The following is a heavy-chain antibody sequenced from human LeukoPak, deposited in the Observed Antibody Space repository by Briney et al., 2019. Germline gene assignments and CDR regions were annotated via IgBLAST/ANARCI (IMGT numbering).Heavy chain of an antibody. CDR3: ARHVTDSSVYLYFDY. V-gene: IGHV4-59*01. Sequence: PSETLSLTCAVYGGSFSGYYWSWIRQPPGKGLEWIGYIFYSGSTNYNPSLKSRVTISIDTSKNQFSLNLSSVTAADTAVYYCARHVTDSSVYLYFDYWGQGTLVTVSS. CDR1: GGSFSGYY. D-gene: IGHD3-22*01. CDR2: IFYSGST. J-gene: IGHJ4*02.